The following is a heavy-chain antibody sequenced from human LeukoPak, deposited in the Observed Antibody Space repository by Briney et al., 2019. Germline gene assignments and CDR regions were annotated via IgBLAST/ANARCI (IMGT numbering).Heavy chain of an antibody. D-gene: IGHD6-19*01. CDR2: ITGGSNLI. Sequence: GGSLRLSXEASGFNFNIYSMNWVRQAPGKGLEWVSYITGGSNLIYYGDSVKGRFTISRDNAKNVVYLQMNSLRLEDTAVYYCARGLQWGFDWWGQGTLVTVSS. CDR1: GFNFNIYS. J-gene: IGHJ4*02. CDR3: ARGLQWGFDW. V-gene: IGHV3-48*01.